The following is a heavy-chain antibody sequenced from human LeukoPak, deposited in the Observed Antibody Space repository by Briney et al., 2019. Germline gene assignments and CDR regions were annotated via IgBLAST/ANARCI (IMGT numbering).Heavy chain of an antibody. Sequence: GGSLRLSCAASGFTFSDYYMSWIRQAPGKGLEWVSYISSGSTYTNFADSVKGRFTISRDNAKNSLYLQMNSLGAEDTAVYYCARGPIYSSGPFDYWGQGTLVTVSS. CDR1: GFTFSDYY. CDR3: ARGPIYSSGPFDY. CDR2: ISSGSTYT. V-gene: IGHV3-11*06. J-gene: IGHJ4*02. D-gene: IGHD6-19*01.